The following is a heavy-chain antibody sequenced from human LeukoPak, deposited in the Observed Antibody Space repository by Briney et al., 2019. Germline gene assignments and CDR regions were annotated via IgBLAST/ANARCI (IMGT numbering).Heavy chain of an antibody. J-gene: IGHJ4*02. V-gene: IGHV3-30*18. D-gene: IGHD2-2*01. CDR1: GFTFSSYG. CDR2: ISYDGSNK. Sequence: SGGSLRLSCAASGFTFSSYGMHWVRQAPGKGLEGVAVISYDGSNKYYADSVKGRFTISRDNSKNTLYLQMNSLRAEDTAVYYCAKDKDVVVPAAMEFDYWGQGILVTVSS. CDR3: AKDKDVVVPAAMEFDY.